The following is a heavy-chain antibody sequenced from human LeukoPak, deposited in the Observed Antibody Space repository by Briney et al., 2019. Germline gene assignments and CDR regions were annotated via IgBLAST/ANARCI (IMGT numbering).Heavy chain of an antibody. CDR1: GFTFSSYW. V-gene: IGHV3-74*01. CDR2: INSDGSST. J-gene: IGHJ4*02. CDR3: ARDRLISSLTHCFDY. Sequence: QSGGPLRLSCAASGFTFSSYWMHWVRQVPGKGLVWVSRINSDGSSTSHADSVKGRFTISRDNSKNTLYLQMNSLRAEDTAVYYCARDRLISSLTHCFDYWGQGTLVAVSS. D-gene: IGHD3-9*01.